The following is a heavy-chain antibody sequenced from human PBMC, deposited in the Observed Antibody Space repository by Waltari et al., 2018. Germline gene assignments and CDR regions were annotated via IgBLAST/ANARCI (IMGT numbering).Heavy chain of an antibody. Sequence: EVQLVESGGGLIQPGGSLRLSCAASGFTVSSKSMTWVRQAPGKGLEWVSVIHSGGDSYHADSVKGRFTISRENSKNTLYLQMNSLRAEDTAVYYCARLPPGDYWGQGTLVTVSS. V-gene: IGHV3-53*01. D-gene: IGHD3-10*01. CDR1: GFTVSSKS. J-gene: IGHJ4*02. CDR3: ARLPPGDY. CDR2: IHSGGDS.